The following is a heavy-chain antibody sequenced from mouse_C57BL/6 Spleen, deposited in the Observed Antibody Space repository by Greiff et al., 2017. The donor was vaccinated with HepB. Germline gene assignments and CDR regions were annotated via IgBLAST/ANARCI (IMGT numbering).Heavy chain of an antibody. D-gene: IGHD1-1*01. Sequence: EVQLVESGEGLVKPGGSLKLSCAASGFTFSSYAMSWVRQTPEKRLEWVAYISSGGDYIYYADTVKGRFTISRDNARNTLYLQMSSLKYEDTAMYYCTRVGYYAPGAMDYWGQGTSVTVSS. V-gene: IGHV5-9-1*02. CDR1: GFTFSSYA. J-gene: IGHJ4*01. CDR3: TRVGYYAPGAMDY. CDR2: ISSGGDYI.